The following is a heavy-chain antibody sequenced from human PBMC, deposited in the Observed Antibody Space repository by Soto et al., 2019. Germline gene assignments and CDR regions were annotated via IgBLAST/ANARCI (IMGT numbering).Heavy chain of an antibody. J-gene: IGHJ2*01. D-gene: IGHD3-16*01. V-gene: IGHV4-4*02. CDR3: ARRIYGDWYFDL. CDR2: AHQSGTT. Sequence: QVQLQESGPGLVKPSGTLSLTCAVSGGSISSSNWWSWVRQPPGKGLEWIGEAHQSGTTNYNPSLKSRVTISLDKSKNQFSLNLSSVTAADTAVYYCARRIYGDWYFDLWGRGTLVTVTS. CDR1: GGSISSSNW.